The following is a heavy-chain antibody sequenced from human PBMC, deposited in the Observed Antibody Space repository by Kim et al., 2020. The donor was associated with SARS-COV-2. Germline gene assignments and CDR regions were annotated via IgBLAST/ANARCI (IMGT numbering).Heavy chain of an antibody. V-gene: IGHV3-21*01. CDR3: ARDVADYYDSSGPHWWYFDL. CDR2: ISSSSSYI. J-gene: IGHJ2*01. D-gene: IGHD3-22*01. Sequence: GGSLRLSCAASGFTFSSYSMNWVRQAPGKGLEWVSSISSSSSYIYYADSVKGRFTISRDNAKNSLYLQMNSLRAEDTAVYYCARDVADYYDSSGPHWWYFDLWGRGTLVTVSS. CDR1: GFTFSSYS.